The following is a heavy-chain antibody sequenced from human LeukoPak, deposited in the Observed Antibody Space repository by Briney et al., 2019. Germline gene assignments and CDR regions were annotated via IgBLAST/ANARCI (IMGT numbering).Heavy chain of an antibody. D-gene: IGHD3-22*01. J-gene: IGHJ4*02. V-gene: IGHV4-59*11. Sequence: SETLSLTCSVSGASMNSHYWSWIRQPPGKGLEWIGYIYHKGDTSYNPSLHSRVTLSVDTSKSQFPLKLRSVTAADSAIYYCAREYSSPLEFQHYFDLWGQGIAVTVSS. CDR2: IYHKGDT. CDR3: AREYSSPLEFQHYFDL. CDR1: GASMNSHY.